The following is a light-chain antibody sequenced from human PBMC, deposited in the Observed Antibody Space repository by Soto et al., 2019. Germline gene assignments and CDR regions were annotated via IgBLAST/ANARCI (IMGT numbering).Light chain of an antibody. V-gene: IGKV1-5*03. CDR1: QSISSW. J-gene: IGKJ1*01. Sequence: DIQMTQSPSTLSAFVGDRVTITCRASQSISSWLAWYQQKPGKAPKVLIYKASNLESGVPSRFSGSGSGTEFTLTISSLQPDDFATYYCQQYNSYSPWTFGQGTKVEIK. CDR2: KAS. CDR3: QQYNSYSPWT.